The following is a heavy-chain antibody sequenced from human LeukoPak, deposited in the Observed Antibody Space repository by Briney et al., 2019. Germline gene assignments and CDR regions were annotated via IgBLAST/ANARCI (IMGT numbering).Heavy chain of an antibody. J-gene: IGHJ5*02. CDR3: ARDPADIVVVPAAPENWFDP. D-gene: IGHD2-2*01. Sequence: GASVKVSCKASGYTFTSYDINWVRQAPGQGLEWMGIINPSGGSTSYAPKFQGRVTITRDKTTSTVYMELSSLRSEDTAVYYCARDPADIVVVPAAPENWFDPWGQGTLVTVSS. CDR1: GYTFTSYD. V-gene: IGHV1-46*01. CDR2: INPSGGST.